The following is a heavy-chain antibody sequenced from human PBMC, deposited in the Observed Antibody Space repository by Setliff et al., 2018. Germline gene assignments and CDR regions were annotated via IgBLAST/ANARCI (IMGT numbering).Heavy chain of an antibody. Sequence: SETLSLTCTVSGGSSSSHYWSWIRQPPGKGLEWIGYIHYSGTTNYNPSLKSRVTLSLDTTKNQFSLELRAVTAADTAVYYCARLPNYVWGSPVDYWGQGTLVTVSS. J-gene: IGHJ4*02. V-gene: IGHV4-59*08. D-gene: IGHD3-16*01. CDR3: ARLPNYVWGSPVDY. CDR2: IHYSGTT. CDR1: GGSSSSHY.